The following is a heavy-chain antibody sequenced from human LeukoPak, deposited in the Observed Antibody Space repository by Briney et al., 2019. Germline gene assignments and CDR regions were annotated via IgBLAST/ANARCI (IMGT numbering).Heavy chain of an antibody. CDR3: ARSQAVVSSSLYYYYMDV. CDR1: GYTFLSHG. J-gene: IGHJ6*03. CDR2: TSANNRNT. D-gene: IGHD2-2*01. Sequence: GALVKVSCKASGYTFLSHGVSWVRQAPGQGLEWMGWTSANNRNTNYAQRLQGRVTMTTDTSTNTAYMELRTLRSDDTAVYYCARSQAVVSSSLYYYYMDVWGKGTTIIVSS. V-gene: IGHV1-18*01.